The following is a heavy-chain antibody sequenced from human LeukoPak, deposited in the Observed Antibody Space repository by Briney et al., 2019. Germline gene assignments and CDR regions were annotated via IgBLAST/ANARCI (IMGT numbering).Heavy chain of an antibody. CDR2: IRYDGSNK. Sequence: GESLKISCVASGFTFSNYGIHWVRQAPGKGLEWVAFIRYDGSNKYYADSVRGRFTISRDNSKNTLYLQMNSLRAEDTAVYYCAKEYSSGWHDAFDIWGQGTMVTVSS. V-gene: IGHV3-30*02. CDR3: AKEYSSGWHDAFDI. J-gene: IGHJ3*02. CDR1: GFTFSNYG. D-gene: IGHD6-19*01.